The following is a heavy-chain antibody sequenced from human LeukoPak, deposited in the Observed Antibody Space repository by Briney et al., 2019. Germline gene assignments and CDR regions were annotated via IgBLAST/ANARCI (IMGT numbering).Heavy chain of an antibody. Sequence: PGGSLRLSCSASGFTFSSYPMHWVRQPPGKGLEYVSDISSNGGSTYYADSVRGRFTISRDNAKNTLYLQMSSLRAEETAVYYCVKRESSYGYDYWGQATLVTVSS. D-gene: IGHD5-18*01. V-gene: IGHV3-64D*06. CDR2: ISSNGGST. CDR1: GFTFSSYP. CDR3: VKRESSYGYDY. J-gene: IGHJ4*02.